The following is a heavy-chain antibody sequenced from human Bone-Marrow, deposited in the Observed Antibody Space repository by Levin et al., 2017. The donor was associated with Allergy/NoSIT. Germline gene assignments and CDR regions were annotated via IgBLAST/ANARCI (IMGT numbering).Heavy chain of an antibody. CDR2: MYHSGST. J-gene: IGHJ4*02. CDR1: GASISSSNYY. Sequence: SETLSLTCTVSGASISSSNYYWGWIRQPPGKGLEWIGSMYHSGSTDFNLSLESRVTLSVDTPKNQFSLKLRSVTAADTAVYYCARQLGEYNYGLFEHWGQGALVTVSS. V-gene: IGHV4-39*01. CDR3: ARQLGEYNYGLFEH. D-gene: IGHD5-18*01.